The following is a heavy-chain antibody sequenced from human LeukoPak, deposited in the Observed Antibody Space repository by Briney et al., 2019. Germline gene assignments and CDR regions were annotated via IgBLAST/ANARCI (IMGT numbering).Heavy chain of an antibody. CDR1: GYTFTSYG. V-gene: IGHV1-18*01. D-gene: IGHD6-13*01. CDR2: ISAYNGNT. CDR3: ARDSVPSSWYRDWPIRAGMDV. J-gene: IGHJ6*02. Sequence: ASVKVSYKASGYTFTSYGISWVRQAPGQGLEWMGWISAYNGNTNHAQKLQGRVTMTTDTSTSTAYMELRSLRSDDTAVYYCARDSVPSSWYRDWPIRAGMDVWGQGTTVTVSS.